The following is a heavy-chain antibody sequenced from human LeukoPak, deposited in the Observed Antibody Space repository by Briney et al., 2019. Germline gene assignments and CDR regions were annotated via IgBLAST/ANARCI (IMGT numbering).Heavy chain of an antibody. CDR3: AKTPNRVVVPAAMPFDY. Sequence: PGGSLRLSCAASGFTFSTYGMHWVRQAPGKGLEWVAFIRYDGNNTYYADSVKGRFTISRGNSKNTLYLQMNSLRAEDAAVYYCAKTPNRVVVPAAMPFDYWGQGTLVTVSS. CDR1: GFTFSTYG. J-gene: IGHJ4*02. V-gene: IGHV3-30*02. D-gene: IGHD2-2*01. CDR2: IRYDGNNT.